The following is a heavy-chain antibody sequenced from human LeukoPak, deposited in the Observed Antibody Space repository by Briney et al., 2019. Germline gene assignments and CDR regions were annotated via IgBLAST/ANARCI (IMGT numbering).Heavy chain of an antibody. CDR1: GYTRTELS. Sequence: ASVKVSCKVSGYTRTELSMHWVRQAPGKGLEWMGGFDPEDGETIYAQKFQGRVTMTEDTSTDTAYMELSSLRSEDTAVYYCATIQAVAGTSGYWGQGTLVTVSS. D-gene: IGHD6-19*01. CDR2: FDPEDGET. CDR3: ATIQAVAGTSGY. V-gene: IGHV1-24*01. J-gene: IGHJ4*02.